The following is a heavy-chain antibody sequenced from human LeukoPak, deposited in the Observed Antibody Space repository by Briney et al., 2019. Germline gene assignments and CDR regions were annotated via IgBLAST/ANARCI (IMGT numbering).Heavy chain of an antibody. D-gene: IGHD3-10*01. CDR3: ARWRGGGDFDY. CDR1: GFTFSSYG. Sequence: GGSLRLSCAASGFTFSSYGMHWVRQAPGKGLEWVAVIWYDGSNKYYADSVKGRFTISRDNSKNTLYLQMNSLRAEDTAVYYCARWRGGGDFDYWGQGTLVTVSS. J-gene: IGHJ4*02. V-gene: IGHV3-33*01. CDR2: IWYDGSNK.